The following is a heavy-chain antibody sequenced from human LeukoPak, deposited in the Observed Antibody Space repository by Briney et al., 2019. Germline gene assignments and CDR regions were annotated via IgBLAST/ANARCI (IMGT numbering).Heavy chain of an antibody. Sequence: SETLSLTCAVYGGSFSGYYWSWIRQPPGKGLEWIGEINHSGSTNYNPSLKRRVTISVDTSKNQFSLKLSSVTAADTAVYYCARGGRFLSAWFDPWGQGTLVTVSS. J-gene: IGHJ5*02. V-gene: IGHV4-34*01. CDR3: ARGGRFLSAWFDP. D-gene: IGHD3-3*01. CDR2: INHSGST. CDR1: GGSFSGYY.